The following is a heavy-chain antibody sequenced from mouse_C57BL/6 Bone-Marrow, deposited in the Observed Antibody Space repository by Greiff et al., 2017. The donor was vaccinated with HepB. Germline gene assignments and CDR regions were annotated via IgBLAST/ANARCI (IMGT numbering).Heavy chain of an antibody. D-gene: IGHD1-1*01. CDR3: ARSEGYYGSSPYY. CDR1: GYAFSSYW. Sequence: QVQLQQSGAELVKPGASVKISCKASGYAFSSYWMNWVKQRPGKGLEWIGQIYPGDGDTNYNGKFKGKATLTADKSSSTAYMQLSSLTSEDSAVYFCARSEGYYGSSPYYWGQGTTLTVSS. J-gene: IGHJ2*01. CDR2: IYPGDGDT. V-gene: IGHV1-80*01.